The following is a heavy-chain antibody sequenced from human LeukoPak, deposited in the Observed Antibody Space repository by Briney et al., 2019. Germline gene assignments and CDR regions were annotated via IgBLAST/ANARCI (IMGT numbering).Heavy chain of an antibody. CDR2: INPNSGGT. J-gene: IGHJ3*02. CDR1: GYTFTDYY. V-gene: IGHV1-2*02. CDR3: ARGGYYGDPTRGAFDI. D-gene: IGHD4-17*01. Sequence: GASVKVSCKASGYTFTDYYLHWVRQAPGQGLEWMGWINPNSGGTNYAQKFQGRVTMTRDTSISTAYMELSRLRSDDTAVYYCARGGYYGDPTRGAFDIWGQGTMVTVSS.